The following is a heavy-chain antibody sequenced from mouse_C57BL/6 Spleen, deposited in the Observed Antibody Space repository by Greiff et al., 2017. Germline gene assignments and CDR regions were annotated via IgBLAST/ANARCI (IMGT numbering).Heavy chain of an antibody. Sequence: VKLEESGPGLVAPSQSLSITCTVSGFSLTSYGVHWVRQPPGKGLEWLVVLWSDGSTTYNSALKSRLSSSKDNSKSQVFLKMNSLHTGDTAMYYWAQNYDYDECYAMDYWGQGTSVTVSS. CDR1: GFSLTSYG. CDR2: LWSDGST. V-gene: IGHV2-6*03. CDR3: AQNYDYDECYAMDY. D-gene: IGHD2-4*01. J-gene: IGHJ4*01.